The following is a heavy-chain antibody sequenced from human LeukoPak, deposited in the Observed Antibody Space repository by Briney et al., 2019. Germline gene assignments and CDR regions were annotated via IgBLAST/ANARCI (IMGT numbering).Heavy chain of an antibody. CDR2: ISYDGSNK. D-gene: IGHD6-25*01. CDR1: GFTFSRYW. J-gene: IGHJ6*02. Sequence: PGGSLRLSCAVSGFTFSRYWMTWVRQAPGKGLEWVAVISYDGSNKYYADSVKGRFTISRDNSKNTLYLQMNSLRAEDTAVYYCARDSLKAGYYYGMDVWGQGTTVTVSS. CDR3: ARDSLKAGYYYGMDV. V-gene: IGHV3-30-3*01.